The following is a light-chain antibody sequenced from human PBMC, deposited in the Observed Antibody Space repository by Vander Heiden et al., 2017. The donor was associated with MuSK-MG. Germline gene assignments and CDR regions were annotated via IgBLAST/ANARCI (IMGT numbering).Light chain of an antibody. CDR3: QQLNSYPYT. CDR1: QGISSY. Sequence: DIQLTQSPSFLSASVGDRVTITCRASQGISSYLAWYQQKPGKAPKLLIYAASTLQSGVPSRFRGSGSGTEFTLTISSLQPEDIATYYCQQLNSYPYTFGQGTKLEIK. CDR2: AAS. V-gene: IGKV1-9*01. J-gene: IGKJ2*01.